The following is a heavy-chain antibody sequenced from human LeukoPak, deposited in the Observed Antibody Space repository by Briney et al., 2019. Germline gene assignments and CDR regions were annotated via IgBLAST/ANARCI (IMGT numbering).Heavy chain of an antibody. J-gene: IGHJ3*02. V-gene: IGHV3-30*02. CDR1: GFTFSIYG. CDR3: ARDSHRAQDAFDM. CDR2: IRYDGSNK. Sequence: GGSLRLSCAASGFTFSIYGMHWVRQAPGKGLEWVAFIRYDGSNKYYADSVKGRFTIPRDNSNNTLYLQMNSLRADDTAVYYCARDSHRAQDAFDMWGQGTMVTVSS.